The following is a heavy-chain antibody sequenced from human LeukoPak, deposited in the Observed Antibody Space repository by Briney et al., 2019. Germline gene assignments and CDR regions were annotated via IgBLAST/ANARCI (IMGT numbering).Heavy chain of an antibody. CDR3: ARVYYGSGSLHYYYYYMDV. CDR2: ISSSGSTI. J-gene: IGHJ6*03. D-gene: IGHD3-10*01. CDR1: GFTFSSYA. Sequence: GGSLRLSCAASGFTFSSYAMHWVRQAPGKGLEWVSYISSSGSTIYYADSVKGRFTISRDNAKNSLYLQMNSLRVEDTAVYYCARVYYGSGSLHYYYYYMDVWGKGTTVTISS. V-gene: IGHV3-48*03.